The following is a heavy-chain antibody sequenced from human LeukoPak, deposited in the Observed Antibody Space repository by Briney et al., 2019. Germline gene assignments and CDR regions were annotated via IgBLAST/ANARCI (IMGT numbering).Heavy chain of an antibody. J-gene: IGHJ5*02. CDR2: IRGDGGEI. D-gene: IGHD5/OR15-5a*01. CDR3: VRIPSVANFPNWFDP. V-gene: IGHV3-21*01. Sequence: GGSLRLSCAASGFIFSNNAMHWVRRTPGKGLEWVSSIRGDGGEINYRDSVKGRFTISRDNTKNSLYLQMNSLRVEDTAVYYCVRIPSVANFPNWFDPWGQGTLVTVSS. CDR1: GFIFSNNA.